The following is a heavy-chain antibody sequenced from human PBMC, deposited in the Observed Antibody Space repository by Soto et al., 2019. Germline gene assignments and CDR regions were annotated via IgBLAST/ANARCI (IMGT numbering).Heavy chain of an antibody. CDR2: IIPILGIA. D-gene: IGHD2-2*01. V-gene: IGHV1-69*04. CDR3: ARDLPVPAAIGSLDMDV. CDR1: GGTFSSYT. Sequence: ASVKVSCKASGGTFSSYTISWVRQAPGQGLEWMGRIIPILGIANYAQKFQGRVTITADKSTSTAYMELSSLRSEDTAVYYCARDLPVPAAIGSLDMDVWGQGTTVTISS. J-gene: IGHJ6*02.